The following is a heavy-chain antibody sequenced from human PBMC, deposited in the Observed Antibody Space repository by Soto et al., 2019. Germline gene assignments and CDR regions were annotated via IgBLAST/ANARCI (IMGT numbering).Heavy chain of an antibody. CDR1: GYSFTSYW. V-gene: IGHV5-51*01. J-gene: IGHJ6*02. CDR3: ARTYYDFWSGPFYYYYGMDV. D-gene: IGHD3-3*01. CDR2: IYPGDSDT. Sequence: GESLKISCTGSGYSFTSYWIGWVRQMPGKGLEWMGIIYPGDSDTRYSPSFQGQVTISADKSISTAYLQWGSLKASDTAMYYCARTYYDFWSGPFYYYYGMDVWGQGTTVTVSS.